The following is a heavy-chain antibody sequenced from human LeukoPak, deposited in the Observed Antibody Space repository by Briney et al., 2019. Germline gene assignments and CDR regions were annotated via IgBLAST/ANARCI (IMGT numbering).Heavy chain of an antibody. Sequence: GGSLRLSCAASGFTFSNYAMSWVRQAPGKGLEWVSGISGSGDSTYYGDSVKGRFTISRDNSKNTLYLQMNSLRAEDTAVYYFAKEKQRNFDYWGQGTLVTVSS. J-gene: IGHJ4*02. CDR2: ISGSGDST. CDR1: GFTFSNYA. CDR3: AKEKQRNFDY. V-gene: IGHV3-23*01.